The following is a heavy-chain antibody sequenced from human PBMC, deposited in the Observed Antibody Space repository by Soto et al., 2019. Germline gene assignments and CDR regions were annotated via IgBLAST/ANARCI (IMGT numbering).Heavy chain of an antibody. CDR1: GDSVSGGDSY. V-gene: IGHV4-30-4*01. J-gene: IGHJ4*02. CDR2: TSFSGYT. Sequence: QVQLQESGPGLVKPSQTLSLTCTVSGDSVSGGDSYWSWIRQPPGKALEWIGYTSFSGYTSYTPSLQSRVTISVDMSNSQFPLRLTSVTAADTAIYYCVRGGNPYHYATSGPGTFDKWGQGTLVSVSS. CDR3: VRGGNPYHYATSGPGTFDK. D-gene: IGHD3-22*01.